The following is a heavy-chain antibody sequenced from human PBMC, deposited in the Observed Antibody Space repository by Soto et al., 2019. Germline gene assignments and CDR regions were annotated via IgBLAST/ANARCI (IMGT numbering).Heavy chain of an antibody. J-gene: IGHJ4*02. CDR1: GGTFSSYA. CDR3: ARISSYGTPVDY. D-gene: IGHD5-18*01. CDR2: IIPIFGTA. V-gene: IGHV1-69*06. Sequence: SLKVSCKASGGTFSSYAISWVRQAPGQGLEWMGGIIPIFGTANYAQKFQGRVTITADKSTSTAYMELSSLRSEDTAVYYCARISSYGTPVDYWGQGTLVTVSS.